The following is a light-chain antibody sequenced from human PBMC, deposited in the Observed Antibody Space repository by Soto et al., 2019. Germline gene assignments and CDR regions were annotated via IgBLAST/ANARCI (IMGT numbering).Light chain of an antibody. J-gene: IGLJ2*01. CDR1: SSNIGNEY. CDR2: DNN. CDR3: GTWDSSLSAVV. Sequence: QAVVTQAPSVSAAPGQKVTISCSGSSSNIGNEYVSWYQQLSGTAPKLLIYDNNKRPSGIPDRFSGSKSGTSATLGITGLQTGDEADYYCGTWDSSLSAVVFGGGTKVTVL. V-gene: IGLV1-51*01.